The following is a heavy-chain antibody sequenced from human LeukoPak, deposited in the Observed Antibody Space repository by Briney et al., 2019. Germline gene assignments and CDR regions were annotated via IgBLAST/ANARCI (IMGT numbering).Heavy chain of an antibody. Sequence: ASVKVSCKASRYTFSNYDINWVRQATGQGLEWMGWMSPNSGNTGYAQKFQGRVTMTRNTSISTAYMELTSLRSEDTAAYYCVGGAPNWGFDYWGQGTLVTVSS. J-gene: IGHJ4*02. D-gene: IGHD7-27*01. V-gene: IGHV1-8*01. CDR2: MSPNSGNT. CDR1: RYTFSNYD. CDR3: VGGAPNWGFDY.